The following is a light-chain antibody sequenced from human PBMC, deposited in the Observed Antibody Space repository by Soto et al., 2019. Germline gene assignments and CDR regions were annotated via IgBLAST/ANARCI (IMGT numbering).Light chain of an antibody. CDR2: GAS. CDR3: QLYANWPHP. V-gene: IGKV3-15*01. Sequence: EIVMTQSPATLSVSPGERATLSCRASQSVSSDLAWYQHKPGQAPRLLIYGASTRATGIPARSSGRGSGTEFPPTISGRQSGDFAVYYGQLYANWPHPFGQGTKVK. J-gene: IGKJ1*01. CDR1: QSVSSD.